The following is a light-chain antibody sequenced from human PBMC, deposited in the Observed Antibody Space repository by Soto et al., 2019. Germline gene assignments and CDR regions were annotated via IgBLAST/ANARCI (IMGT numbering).Light chain of an antibody. CDR2: AAS. J-gene: IGKJ4*01. CDR3: QKYDSVPLT. V-gene: IGKV1-27*01. CDR1: QDISDY. Sequence: DIQMTQSPSSLSASVGDGVTITCRASQDISDYVAWYQQRPGKVPKLLIYAASTLQSGVPSRFSASGSGTDFTLTISSLQPEDIATYYCQKYDSVPLTFGGGTKVEIK.